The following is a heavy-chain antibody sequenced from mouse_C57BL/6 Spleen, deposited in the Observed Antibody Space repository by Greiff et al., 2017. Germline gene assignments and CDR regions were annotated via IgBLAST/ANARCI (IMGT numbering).Heavy chain of an antibody. CDR2: INPSNGGT. J-gene: IGHJ2*01. CDR1: GYTFTSYW. CDR3: AREGVLHYYFDY. Sequence: QVQLQQPGTELVKPGASVKLSCKASGYTFTSYWMHWVKQRPGQGLEWIGNINPSNGGTNYNEKFESKATLTVDKSSSTAYMQLSSLTSEDSAVYYCAREGVLHYYFDYWGQGTTRTVSS. V-gene: IGHV1-53*01. D-gene: IGHD1-1*01.